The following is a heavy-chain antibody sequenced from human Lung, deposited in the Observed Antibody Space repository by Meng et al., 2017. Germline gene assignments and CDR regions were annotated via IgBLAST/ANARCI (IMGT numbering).Heavy chain of an antibody. D-gene: IGHD3-3*01. J-gene: IGHJ3*02. Sequence: SCTASGFTFGDYAMSWVRQAPGKGLEWVGFIRSKAYGGTTEYAASVKGRFTISRDDSKSIAYLQMNSLKTEDTAVYYCTIRVLLAFDIWGQGTMVTVSS. CDR1: GFTFGDYA. CDR2: IRSKAYGGTT. CDR3: TIRVLLAFDI. V-gene: IGHV3-49*04.